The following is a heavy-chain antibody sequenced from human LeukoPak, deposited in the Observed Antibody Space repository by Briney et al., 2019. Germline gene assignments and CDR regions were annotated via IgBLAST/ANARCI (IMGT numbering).Heavy chain of an antibody. V-gene: IGHV1-46*01. CDR2: INPSGGST. CDR1: GYTFTSYY. Sequence: GASVKVSCKASGYTFTSYYMHWVRQAPGQGLEWMGIINPSGGSTSYAQKFQGRVTMTRDTSTSTVYMELSSLRSEDTAVYYCAREVKYDFWSGDAFDIWGQGTMVTVSS. D-gene: IGHD3-3*01. J-gene: IGHJ3*02. CDR3: AREVKYDFWSGDAFDI.